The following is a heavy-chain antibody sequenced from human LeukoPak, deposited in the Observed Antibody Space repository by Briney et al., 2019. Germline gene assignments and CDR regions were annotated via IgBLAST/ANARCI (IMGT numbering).Heavy chain of an antibody. J-gene: IGHJ3*02. Sequence: ASVKVSCKASGYTLTSYGITWVRQAPGQGLEWMGWISAYNGNTNYAQNLQGRVTMTIDTSTTTAYMELRSLRSDDTAVYYCARDCSGGSCYGAFDIWGQGTMVTVSS. V-gene: IGHV1-18*01. CDR1: GYTLTSYG. CDR2: ISAYNGNT. CDR3: ARDCSGGSCYGAFDI. D-gene: IGHD2-15*01.